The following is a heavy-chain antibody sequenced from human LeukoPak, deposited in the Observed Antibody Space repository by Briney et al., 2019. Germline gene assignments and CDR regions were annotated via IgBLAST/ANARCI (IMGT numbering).Heavy chain of an antibody. J-gene: IGHJ6*02. Sequence: GGSLRLSCAASGFTFSSYGMHWVRQAPGKGLEWVAVIPYDGSNKYYADSVKGRFTISRDNAENSLYLQMNSLRAEDTAVYYCASLRFLEWLPWYYYGMDVWGQGTTVTVSS. CDR1: GFTFSSYG. CDR2: IPYDGSNK. CDR3: ASLRFLEWLPWYYYGMDV. D-gene: IGHD3-3*01. V-gene: IGHV3-30*03.